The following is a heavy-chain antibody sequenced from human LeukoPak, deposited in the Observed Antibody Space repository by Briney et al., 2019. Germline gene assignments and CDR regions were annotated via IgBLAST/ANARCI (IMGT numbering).Heavy chain of an antibody. J-gene: IGHJ4*02. CDR1: GFTFSRYW. V-gene: IGHV3-74*01. CDR2: INPEETTT. CDR3: ARGGLEPVDY. D-gene: IGHD1-14*01. Sequence: GLSLRLSCAACGFTFSRYWMHWVRQAPGKGLVWISRINPEETTTSYADSVRGRFTISRDNAKNTLYLEMNSLRTEDTAVYYCARGGLEPVDYWGQGSLVTVSS.